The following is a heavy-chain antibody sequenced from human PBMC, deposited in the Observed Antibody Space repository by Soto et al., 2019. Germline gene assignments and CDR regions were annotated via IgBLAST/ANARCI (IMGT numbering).Heavy chain of an antibody. D-gene: IGHD2-2*01. CDR3: ARDIGDCSSTSCLYERPYYYGMDV. V-gene: IGHV3-33*01. Sequence: GGSLRLSCAASGFTFSSYGMHWVRQAPGKGLEWVAVIWYDGSNKYYADSVKGRFTISRDNSKNTLYLQMNSLRAEDTAVYYCARDIGDCSSTSCLYERPYYYGMDVWGQGTTVTVSS. CDR1: GFTFSSYG. CDR2: IWYDGSNK. J-gene: IGHJ6*02.